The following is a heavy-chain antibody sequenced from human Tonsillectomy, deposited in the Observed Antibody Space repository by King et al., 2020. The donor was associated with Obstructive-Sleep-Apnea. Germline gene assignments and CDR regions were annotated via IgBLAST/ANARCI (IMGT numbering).Heavy chain of an antibody. V-gene: IGHV3-23*04. D-gene: IGHD3-16*01. Sequence: VPLVEAGGGLVQPGGYLRLSCAASGCTYSIYALSWVRPAPREGMEWCSAFSVSGGSTYYADSVQGRFTISRDNSKNTLYLQMNSLRAEDTAVYYCAKGDKLASYFDYWGQGTLVTVSS. CDR1: GCTYSIYA. CDR3: AKGDKLASYFDY. J-gene: IGHJ4*02. CDR2: FSVSGGST.